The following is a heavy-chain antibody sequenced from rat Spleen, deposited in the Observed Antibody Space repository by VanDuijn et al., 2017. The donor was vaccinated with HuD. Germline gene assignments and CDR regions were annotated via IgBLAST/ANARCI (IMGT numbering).Heavy chain of an antibody. V-gene: IGHV5-29*01. CDR2: ISYGDSSGHSGT. D-gene: IGHD1-9*01. Sequence: EVQLVESGGGLVQPGSPLKLSCAASGFSFSSNWLNWIRQAPGEGLEWVATISYGDSSGHSGTYYRDSVKGRFTISRDDAKSTLSLQMDSLRSEDTATYYCARRHYGYTDYFDYWGQGVMVTVSS. CDR3: ARRHYGYTDYFDY. J-gene: IGHJ2*01. CDR1: GFSFSSNW.